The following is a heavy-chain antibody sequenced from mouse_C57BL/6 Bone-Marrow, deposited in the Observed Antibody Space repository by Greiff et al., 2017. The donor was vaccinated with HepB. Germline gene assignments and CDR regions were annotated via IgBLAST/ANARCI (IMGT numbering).Heavy chain of an antibody. Sequence: EVQLVESGGGLVQPGGSLKLSCAASGFTFSDYYMYWVRQTPEKRLEWVAYISNGGGSTYYPDTVKGRFTISRDNAKNTLYLQMSRLKSEDTAMYYCARRNYGSSGWYFDVWGTGTTVTVSS. CDR3: ARRNYGSSGWYFDV. D-gene: IGHD1-1*01. CDR1: GFTFSDYY. J-gene: IGHJ1*03. V-gene: IGHV5-12*01. CDR2: ISNGGGST.